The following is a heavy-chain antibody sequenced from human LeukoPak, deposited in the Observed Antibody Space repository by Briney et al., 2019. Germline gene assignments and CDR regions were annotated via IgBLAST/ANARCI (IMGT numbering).Heavy chain of an antibody. CDR2: IKSKTDGGTT. V-gene: IGHV3-15*01. Sequence: PGGSLRLSCAASGFTFNNAWMNWVRQAPGKGLEWVGRIKSKTDGGTTEYAAPVRGRFTISRDDSKNMLYLQMNSLRAEDTARYYCARARRCGLNDDYGGCFDYWGQGTLVTVSS. CDR3: ARARRCGLNDDYGGCFDY. J-gene: IGHJ4*02. CDR1: GFTFNNAW. D-gene: IGHD4-23*01.